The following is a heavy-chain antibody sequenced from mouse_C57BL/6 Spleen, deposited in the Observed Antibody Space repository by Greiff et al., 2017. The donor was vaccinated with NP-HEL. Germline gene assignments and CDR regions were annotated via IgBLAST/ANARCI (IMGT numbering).Heavy chain of an antibody. CDR3: ARTDDGAWFAY. J-gene: IGHJ3*01. D-gene: IGHD2-12*01. CDR1: GYAFSSSW. CDR2: IYPGDGDT. Sequence: QVQLQQSGPELVKPGASVKISCKASGYAFSSSWMNWVKQRPGKGLEWIGRIYPGDGDTNYNGKFKGKATLTADKSSSTAYMQLSSLTSEDSAVYFCARTDDGAWFAYWGQGTLVTVSA. V-gene: IGHV1-82*01.